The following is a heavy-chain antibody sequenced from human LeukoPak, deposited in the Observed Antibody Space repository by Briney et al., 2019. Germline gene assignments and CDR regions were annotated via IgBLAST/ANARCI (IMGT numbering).Heavy chain of an antibody. CDR1: GGSISSYY. CDR3: AREVGGPHCSSTSCRRPFDY. J-gene: IGHJ4*02. V-gene: IGHV4-59*12. CDR2: IYYSGST. D-gene: IGHD2-2*01. Sequence: SETLSLTCTVSGGSISSYYWSWIRQPPGKGLEWIGYIYYSGSTNYNPSLKSRVTISVDTSKNQFSLKLSSVTAADTAVYYCAREVGGPHCSSTSCRRPFDYWGQGTLVTVSS.